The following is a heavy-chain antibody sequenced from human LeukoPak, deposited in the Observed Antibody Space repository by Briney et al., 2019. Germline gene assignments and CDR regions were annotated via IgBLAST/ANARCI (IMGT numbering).Heavy chain of an antibody. CDR1: GYTLTELS. CDR3: AIRGGYGAPLLDY. Sequence: ASVKVSCKVSGYTLTELSMHWVRQAPGKGLEWMGGFDPEDGETIYAQKFQGRVSMTEDTSTDTAYMELSSLRSEDTAVYYCAIRGGYGAPLLDYWGQGTLVTVSS. V-gene: IGHV1-24*01. D-gene: IGHD4-17*01. CDR2: FDPEDGET. J-gene: IGHJ4*02.